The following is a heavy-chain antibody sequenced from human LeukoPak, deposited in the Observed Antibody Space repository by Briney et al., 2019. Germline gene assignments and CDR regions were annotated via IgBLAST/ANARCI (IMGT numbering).Heavy chain of an antibody. D-gene: IGHD3-22*01. J-gene: IGHJ4*02. CDR2: ITSSGGTI. CDR1: GFSFNSFG. V-gene: IGHV3-48*04. CDR3: ARGSYYDSSGYPSFEY. Sequence: GGSLRLSCAASGFSFNSFGMNWVRQAPGRGLEWISYITSSGGTIYHADSVKGRFTNSRDNAKNSLYLQMNSLRAEDTAVYYCARGSYYDSSGYPSFEYWGQGTLVTVSS.